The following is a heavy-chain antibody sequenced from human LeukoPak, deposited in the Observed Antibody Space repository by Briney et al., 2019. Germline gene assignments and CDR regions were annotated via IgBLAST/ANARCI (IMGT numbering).Heavy chain of an antibody. D-gene: IGHD5-18*01. CDR1: GDSISNTGFY. Sequence: SETLSLTCTVSGDSISNTGFYWGWIRQPPGKGLEWIGSIYYSGSTNYNPSLKSRVTISVDTSKNQFSLKLSSVTAADTAVYYCARSRRDTAMLAHPRMTHFDYWGQGTLVTVSS. CDR3: ARSRRDTAMLAHPRMTHFDY. CDR2: IYYSGST. V-gene: IGHV4-39*07. J-gene: IGHJ4*02.